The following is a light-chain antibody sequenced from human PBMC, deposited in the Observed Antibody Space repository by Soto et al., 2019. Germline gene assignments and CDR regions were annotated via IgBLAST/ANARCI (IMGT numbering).Light chain of an antibody. Sequence: EIVLTQSPATLSVSPGERATLSCRASQSVSRDLAWYQQKPGQAPRLLIYGASTRAPSIPARFSGSGSGTDFTLTISSLQSEHFAVYYCQQYDKWPTWTFGQGTKVENK. J-gene: IGKJ1*01. V-gene: IGKV3-15*01. CDR3: QQYDKWPTWT. CDR1: QSVSRD. CDR2: GAS.